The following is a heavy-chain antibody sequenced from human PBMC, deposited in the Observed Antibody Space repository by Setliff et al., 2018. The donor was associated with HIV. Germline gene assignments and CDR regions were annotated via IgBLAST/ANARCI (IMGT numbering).Heavy chain of an antibody. CDR1: ADTFTNCL. D-gene: IGHD2-21*02. V-gene: IGHV1-3*01. J-gene: IGHJ3*02. Sequence: ASVKVSCKASADTFTNCLINWVRQAPGQGLEWMGWISAYNGNTKYSQNFQGRVTITTETSATTAFMELSNLKSEDTAMYYCARSVVVYGGDSVPFDIWGPGTLVTVSS. CDR2: ISAYNGNT. CDR3: ARSVVVYGGDSVPFDI.